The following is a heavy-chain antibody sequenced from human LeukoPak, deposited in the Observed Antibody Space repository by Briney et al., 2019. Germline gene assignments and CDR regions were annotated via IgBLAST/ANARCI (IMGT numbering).Heavy chain of an antibody. V-gene: IGHV3-23*01. J-gene: IGHJ6*02. Sequence: GGSLRLSCAASGFTFSSYAMSWVRQAPGKGLEWVSAISGSGGSTYYADSVKGRFTISRDNSKNTLYLQMNSLRAEDTAVYYCAKAFKGFWSGYPRPYGMDVWGQGTTVTVSS. D-gene: IGHD3-3*01. CDR1: GFTFSSYA. CDR2: ISGSGGST. CDR3: AKAFKGFWSGYPRPYGMDV.